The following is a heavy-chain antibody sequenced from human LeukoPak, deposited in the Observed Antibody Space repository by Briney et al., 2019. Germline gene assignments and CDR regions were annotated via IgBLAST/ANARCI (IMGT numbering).Heavy chain of an antibody. J-gene: IGHJ4*02. V-gene: IGHV3-23*01. CDR2: ISGSGGST. CDR1: GFTFSSYA. D-gene: IGHD3-3*01. Sequence: PGGSLRLSCAASGFTFSSYAMSWVRQAPGKGLEWVSAISGSGGSTYYADSVKGRFAISRDNSMNTLYLQTNSLSAEDTAVYYRAKDQRPLFWSGYQGGSNYWGQGTLVTVSS. CDR3: AKDQRPLFWSGYQGGSNY.